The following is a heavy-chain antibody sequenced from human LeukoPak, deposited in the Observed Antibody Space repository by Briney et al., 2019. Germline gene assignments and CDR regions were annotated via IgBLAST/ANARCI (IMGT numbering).Heavy chain of an antibody. CDR3: AGSPTVDAAFDI. J-gene: IGHJ3*02. Sequence: GGSLRLSCAASGFTFSSYAMSWVRQAPGKGLEWVSAIVGSGVNTYYADSVKGRFTISRDNSKNTLYLQMNSLRAEDTAVYYCAGSPTVDAAFDIWGQGTMVTVSS. V-gene: IGHV3-23*01. CDR1: GFTFSSYA. CDR2: IVGSGVNT. D-gene: IGHD4-23*01.